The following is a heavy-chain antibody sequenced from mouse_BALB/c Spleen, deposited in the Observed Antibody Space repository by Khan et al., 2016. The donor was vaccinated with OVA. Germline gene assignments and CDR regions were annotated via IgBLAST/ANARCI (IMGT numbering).Heavy chain of an antibody. CDR2: INPSTGYT. CDR1: GYTFINYW. CDR3: ARRGQRWDFDY. D-gene: IGHD1-1*01. Sequence: QVQLQQSGAELAKPGASVKMSCKASGYTFINYWILWVKQRPGQGLEWIGYINPSTGYTEYNQNFKDKATLTADKYSSTAYMQLSSLTSEDSAVYYCARRGQRWDFDYWGQGTTLTVSS. V-gene: IGHV1-7*01. J-gene: IGHJ2*01.